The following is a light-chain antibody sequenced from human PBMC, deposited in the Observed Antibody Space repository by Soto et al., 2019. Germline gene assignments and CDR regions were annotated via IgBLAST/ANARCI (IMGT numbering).Light chain of an antibody. Sequence: EVVLTQSPATLSVSPGEGSTLSCSSSESVSISLAWYQHKPGQPPRLLIHGASTRASGVPPRFSGSGSGTDFSLTISSLQSEDYAVYFCQQYHVWPKWTFGQGTKVDIK. V-gene: IGKV3D-15*01. CDR1: ESVSIS. CDR2: GAS. CDR3: QQYHVWPKWT. J-gene: IGKJ1*01.